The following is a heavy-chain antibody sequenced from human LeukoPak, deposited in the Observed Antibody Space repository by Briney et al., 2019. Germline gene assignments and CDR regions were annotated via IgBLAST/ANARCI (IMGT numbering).Heavy chain of an antibody. V-gene: IGHV4-39*01. CDR1: GGSISSSSYY. Sequence: PSETLSLTCTVSGGSISSSSYYWGWIRQPPGKGLEWIGSIYYSGSTYYNPSLKSRVTISVDTSKNQFSLKLSSVTAADTAVYYCARQRGITMVGPYFDYWGQGTLVTVSS. D-gene: IGHD3-10*02. CDR3: ARQRGITMVGPYFDY. J-gene: IGHJ4*02. CDR2: IYYSGST.